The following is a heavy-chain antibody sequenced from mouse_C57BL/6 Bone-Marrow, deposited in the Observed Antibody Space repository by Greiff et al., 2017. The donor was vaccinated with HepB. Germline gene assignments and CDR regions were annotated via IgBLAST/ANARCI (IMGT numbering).Heavy chain of an antibody. CDR1: GYTFTSYW. Sequence: VQLQQPGTELVKPGASVKLSCKASGYTFTSYWMHWVKQRPGQGLEWIGNINPSNGGTNYNEKFKSKATLTVDKSSSTAYMQLSSLTSEDSAVSYCARSLYGSSFHWYFDVWGTGTTVTVSS. CDR2: INPSNGGT. CDR3: ARSLYGSSFHWYFDV. J-gene: IGHJ1*03. V-gene: IGHV1-53*01. D-gene: IGHD1-1*01.